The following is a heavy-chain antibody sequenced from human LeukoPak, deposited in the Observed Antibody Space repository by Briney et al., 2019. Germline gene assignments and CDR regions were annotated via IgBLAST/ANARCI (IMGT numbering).Heavy chain of an antibody. V-gene: IGHV1-18*01. CDR3: ARPRSYYDFWSGPEPLDY. J-gene: IGHJ4*02. CDR1: GYTFTSYG. Sequence: LWASVTVSCTASGYTFTSYGISWVRQAPGQGLEWMGWISADNGKTNYAQKLQGRVTMTTDTSTSTAYMELRSLRSDDTAVYYCARPRSYYDFWSGPEPLDYWGQGTLVTVSS. CDR2: ISADNGKT. D-gene: IGHD3-3*01.